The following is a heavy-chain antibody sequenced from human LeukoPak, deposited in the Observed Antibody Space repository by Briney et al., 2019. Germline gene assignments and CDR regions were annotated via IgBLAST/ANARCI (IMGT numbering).Heavy chain of an antibody. CDR1: GYTFTSYG. J-gene: IGHJ6*03. CDR2: ISAYNGNT. CDR3: ARVRFGELLNSYYYYMDV. D-gene: IGHD3-10*01. V-gene: IGHV1-18*01. Sequence: ASVKVSCKASGYTFTSYGINWVRQAPGQGLEWMGWISAYNGNTNYAQKLRGRVTMTTDTSTSTAYMELRSLRSDDTAVYYCARVRFGELLNSYYYYMDVWGKGTTVTISS.